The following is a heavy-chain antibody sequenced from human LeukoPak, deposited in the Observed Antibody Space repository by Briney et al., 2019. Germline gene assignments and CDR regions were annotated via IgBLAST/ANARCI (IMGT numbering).Heavy chain of an antibody. D-gene: IGHD6-13*01. CDR1: GYTFSCYG. J-gene: IGHJ4*02. V-gene: IGHV3-33*01. CDR2: IWYDGSNK. CDR3: ARGAAAGLNLDY. Sequence: PGGCVRLSCAASGYTFSCYGMPWVRQAPGKGLEWVAVIWYDGSNKYYADSVKGRFTISRDNSKNTLYLQMNSLRAEDTAVYYCARGAAAGLNLDYWGQGTLATVSS.